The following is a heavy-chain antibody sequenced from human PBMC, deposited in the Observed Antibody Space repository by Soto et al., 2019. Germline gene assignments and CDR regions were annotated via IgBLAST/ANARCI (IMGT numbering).Heavy chain of an antibody. CDR3: AEISRGGGATTFFGY. V-gene: IGHV1-69*10. J-gene: IGHJ4*02. D-gene: IGHD1-26*01. Sequence: ASVKVSCKASGGTFSSYAISWVRQAPGQGLEWMGGIIPILGIANYAQKFQGGVTITADKSTSTAYMELSSLRSEDTAVYYCAEISRGGGATTFFGYWGQGTLVTVSS. CDR1: GGTFSSYA. CDR2: IIPILGIA.